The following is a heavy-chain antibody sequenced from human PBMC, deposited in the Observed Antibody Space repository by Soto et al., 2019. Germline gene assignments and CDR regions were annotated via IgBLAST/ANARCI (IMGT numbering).Heavy chain of an antibody. CDR3: ARSPRSSPYFDY. Sequence: GESLKISCQCSGYTFSNFWIAWVRQLPGKGLEYMGIIYPGDSETRYSPSFHGKVTISADRSIGTAYLQWSSLEASDSAFYFCARSPRSSPYFDYWGQGALVTVSS. CDR2: IYPGDSET. J-gene: IGHJ4*02. D-gene: IGHD6-13*01. CDR1: GYTFSNFW. V-gene: IGHV5-51*01.